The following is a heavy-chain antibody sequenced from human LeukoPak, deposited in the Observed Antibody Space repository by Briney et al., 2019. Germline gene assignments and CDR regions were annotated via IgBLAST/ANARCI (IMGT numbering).Heavy chain of an antibody. CDR2: INHSGST. V-gene: IGHV4-34*01. CDR1: GGSFSGYY. J-gene: IGHJ3*02. Sequence: PSETLSLTCAVYGGSFSGYYWSWIRQPPGKGLEWIGEINHSGSTNYNPSLKSRVTISVDTSKNQFSLKLSSVTAADTAVYYCALAPPSDAFDIWGQGTMVTVSS. CDR3: ALAPPSDAFDI.